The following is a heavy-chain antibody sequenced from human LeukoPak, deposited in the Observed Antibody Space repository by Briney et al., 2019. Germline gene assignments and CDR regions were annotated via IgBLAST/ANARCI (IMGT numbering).Heavy chain of an antibody. CDR3: AGVLTGTGGTFDI. CDR2: SRNKPNSYTT. J-gene: IGHJ3*02. Sequence: GGSLRLSCSASGFTFSDHYMDWVRQPPGKGLEWVGRSRNKPNSYTTEYAASVKGRFTISRDDSKNSLYLQMNSLKTEDTAVYYCAGVLTGTGGTFDIWGQGTMVTVSS. CDR1: GFTFSDHY. V-gene: IGHV3-72*01. D-gene: IGHD1-20*01.